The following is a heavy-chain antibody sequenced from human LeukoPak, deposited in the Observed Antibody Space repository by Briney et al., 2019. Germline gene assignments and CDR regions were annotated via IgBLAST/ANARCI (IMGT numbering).Heavy chain of an antibody. CDR3: ARVGSVLGVVISSWFDP. Sequence: WASVKVSCKASGYTFTGYYMHWVRQAPGQGLEWMGWINPNSGGTNYAQKLQGRVTMTTDTSTSTAYMELRSLRSDDTAVYYCARVGSVLGVVISSWFDPWGQGTLVTVSS. D-gene: IGHD3-22*01. J-gene: IGHJ5*02. CDR2: INPNSGGT. V-gene: IGHV1-2*02. CDR1: GYTFTGYY.